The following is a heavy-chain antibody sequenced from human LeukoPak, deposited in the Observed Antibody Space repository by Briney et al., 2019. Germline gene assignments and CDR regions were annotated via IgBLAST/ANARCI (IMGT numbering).Heavy chain of an antibody. D-gene: IGHD1-26*01. CDR1: AFIFSGHW. CDR3: TTSGNPSLIDI. J-gene: IGHJ3*02. V-gene: IGHV3-7*03. CDR2: IKEDGRER. Sequence: GGSLRLSCEGSAFIFSGHWMNWVRQTPGKGLEWVASIKEDGRERQYVDSVKGRFSISRDNTKGSLFLQLNSLRAEDTAVYYCTTSGNPSLIDIWGQGTMVTVSS.